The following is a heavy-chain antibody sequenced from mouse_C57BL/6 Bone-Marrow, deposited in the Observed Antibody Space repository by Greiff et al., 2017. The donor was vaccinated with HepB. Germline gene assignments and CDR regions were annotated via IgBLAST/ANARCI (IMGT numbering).Heavy chain of an antibody. V-gene: IGHV1-80*01. Sequence: VKLQQSGAALVKPGASVKISCKASGYAFSSYWLNWVKQRPGTGLEWSGQIYPGDGDTNYNGKFKDKAPLTADTSSSTAYMQRISLTAEDSAVYYCALIYYYGSKDYWGQGTTLTVSS. CDR1: GYAFSSYW. CDR3: ALIYYYGSKDY. J-gene: IGHJ2*01. D-gene: IGHD1-1*01. CDR2: IYPGDGDT.